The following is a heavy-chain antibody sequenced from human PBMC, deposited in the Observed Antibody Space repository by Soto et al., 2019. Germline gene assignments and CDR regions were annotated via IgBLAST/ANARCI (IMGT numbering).Heavy chain of an antibody. CDR2: IYYSGST. Sequence: PSETLSLTCTVSGGSISSYYWSWIRQPPGKGLEWIGYIYYSGSTNYNPSLKSRVTISVDTSKNQFSLKLSSVTAADTAVDYCARDSGQYYFDYWGQGTLVTVSS. CDR1: GGSISSYY. J-gene: IGHJ4*02. CDR3: ARDSGQYYFDY. D-gene: IGHD6-19*01. V-gene: IGHV4-59*01.